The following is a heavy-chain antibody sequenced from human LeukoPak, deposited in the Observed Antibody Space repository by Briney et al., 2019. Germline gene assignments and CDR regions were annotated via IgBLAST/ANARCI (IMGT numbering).Heavy chain of an antibody. Sequence: HTGGSLRLSCTASGFSFSNYWMTWVRQASGKGLERVADINGDGSHSYCVDSVKGRFTLSRDNAKNSLFLQMNSLRAEDTAVYYCVKNSGWYCLDYWGQGTLVTVSS. CDR3: VKNSGWYCLDY. CDR1: GFSFSNYW. V-gene: IGHV3-7*03. CDR2: INGDGSHS. J-gene: IGHJ4*02. D-gene: IGHD6-13*01.